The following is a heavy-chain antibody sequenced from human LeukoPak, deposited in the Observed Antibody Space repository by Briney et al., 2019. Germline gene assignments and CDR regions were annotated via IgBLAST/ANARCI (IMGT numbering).Heavy chain of an antibody. Sequence: GGSLRLSCAASGFTFSSYGMHWVRQAPGKGLEWVAVIWYDGSNKYYADSVKGRFTISRDNSKNTLYLQMNSLRAEDTAVYYCARDRLLDSSGYPDAFDIWGQGTMVTVSS. D-gene: IGHD3-22*01. CDR1: GFTFSSYG. CDR2: IWYDGSNK. V-gene: IGHV3-33*01. J-gene: IGHJ3*02. CDR3: ARDRLLDSSGYPDAFDI.